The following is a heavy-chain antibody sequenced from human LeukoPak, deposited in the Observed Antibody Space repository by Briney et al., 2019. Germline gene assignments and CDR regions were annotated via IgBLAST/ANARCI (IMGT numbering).Heavy chain of an antibody. CDR2: IKEDGSEK. CDR3: ARDLGFGYFDL. V-gene: IGHV3-7*01. D-gene: IGHD7-27*01. J-gene: IGHJ2*01. Sequence: GGSLRPSCAASGFSFSSYWMNWVRQAPGKGLEWVASIKEDGSEKNYVDSVKGRLTISRDNAKNSLYLQMISLRVEDTAVYYCARDLGFGYFDLWGRGTLVAVSS. CDR1: GFSFSSYW.